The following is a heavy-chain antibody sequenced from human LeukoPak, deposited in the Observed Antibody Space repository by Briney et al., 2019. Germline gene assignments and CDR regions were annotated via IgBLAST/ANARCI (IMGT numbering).Heavy chain of an antibody. D-gene: IGHD1-1*01. J-gene: IGHJ6*02. CDR2: IYPQGGET. Sequence: ASVKVSCKTFGYIFTSFYIHWVRQAPGQGLEWMGVIYPQGGETDRAQKFQGRVTMTTDTATTTAYMELRSLRSDDTAVYYCARERNTNNYYYGMDVWGQGTTVTVSS. V-gene: IGHV1-46*01. CDR3: ARERNTNNYYYGMDV. CDR1: GYIFTSFY.